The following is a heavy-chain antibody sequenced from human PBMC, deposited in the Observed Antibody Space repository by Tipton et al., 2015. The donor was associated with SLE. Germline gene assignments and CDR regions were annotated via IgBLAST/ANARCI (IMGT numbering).Heavy chain of an antibody. CDR3: ARRGGWTTFFDY. D-gene: IGHD6-19*01. Sequence: TLSLTCAVYGGSFSGYYWSWIRQPPGKGLEWIGEINHSGSTNYNPSLKSRVTISVDTSKNQFSLNLSSVSAADTAVYYCARRGGWTTFFDYWGQGTLVTVSS. J-gene: IGHJ4*02. CDR1: GGSFSGYY. CDR2: INHSGST. V-gene: IGHV4-34*01.